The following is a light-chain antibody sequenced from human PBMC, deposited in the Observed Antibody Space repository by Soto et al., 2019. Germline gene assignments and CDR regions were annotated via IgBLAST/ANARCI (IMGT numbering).Light chain of an antibody. Sequence: EIVMTQSPATLSVSPGERATLSCRASQSVSSNLAWYRQKPGQAPRLLIYGASIRAPGIPARFSGSGSGTEVTLTISRLQTDDLAGYYCQQYNNRARTFGQGIKLEIK. CDR2: GAS. CDR3: QQYNNRART. V-gene: IGKV3-15*01. CDR1: QSVSSN. J-gene: IGKJ2*01.